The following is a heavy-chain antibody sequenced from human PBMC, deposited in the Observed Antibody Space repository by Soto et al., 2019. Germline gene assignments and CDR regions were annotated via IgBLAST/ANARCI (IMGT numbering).Heavy chain of an antibody. Sequence: GSLRLSCAASGFTFSSYGMHWVRQAPGKGLEWVAVIWYDGSNKYYADSVKGRFTISRDNSKNTLYLQMNSLRAEDTAVYYCLFSYERRIEVAGSKFDYWGQGTLVTVSS. V-gene: IGHV3-33*01. CDR3: LFSYERRIEVAGSKFDY. CDR2: IWYDGSNK. J-gene: IGHJ4*02. D-gene: IGHD6-19*01. CDR1: GFTFSSYG.